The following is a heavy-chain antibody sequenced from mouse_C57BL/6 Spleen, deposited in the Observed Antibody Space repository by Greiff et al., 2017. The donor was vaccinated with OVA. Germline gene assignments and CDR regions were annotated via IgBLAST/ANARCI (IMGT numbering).Heavy chain of an antibody. CDR1: GFTFSSYT. CDR2: ISGGGGNT. D-gene: IGHD2-3*01. V-gene: IGHV5-9*01. CDR3: ARWLLRGGYYFDY. J-gene: IGHJ2*01. Sequence: EVQLVESGGGLVKPGGSLKLSCAASGFTFSSYTMSWVRQTPEKRLEWVATISGGGGNTYYPDSVKGRFTISRDNAKNTLYLQMSSLRSEDTALYYGARWLLRGGYYFDYWGQGTTLTVSS.